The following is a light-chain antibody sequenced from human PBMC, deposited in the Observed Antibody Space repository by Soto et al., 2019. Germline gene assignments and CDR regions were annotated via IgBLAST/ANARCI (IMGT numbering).Light chain of an antibody. CDR1: QSVSSN. V-gene: IGKV3-15*01. CDR2: RAS. Sequence: IVITPYPATLSVAPGARTTLSCRASQSVSSNVAWYQQRPGQAPRLLIYRASTRATGIPARFSGSGSGTEFTLTISSLQSEDFTVYSCLQYHNLWAFGQGTKVDIK. J-gene: IGKJ1*01. CDR3: LQYHNLWA.